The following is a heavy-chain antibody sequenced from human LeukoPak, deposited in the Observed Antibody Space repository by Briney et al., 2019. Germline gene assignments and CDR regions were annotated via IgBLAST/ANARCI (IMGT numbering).Heavy chain of an antibody. D-gene: IGHD3-22*01. V-gene: IGHV1-18*01. CDR1: GYTFTSYG. J-gene: IGHJ4*02. CDR3: AREGQWGYYDSSGYYYLAY. Sequence: ASVKVSCKASGYTFTSYGISWVRQAPGQGLEWMEWISAYNGNTNYAQKLQGRVTMTTDTSTSTAYMELRSLRSDDTAVYYCAREGQWGYYDSSGYYYLAYWGQGTLVTVSS. CDR2: ISAYNGNT.